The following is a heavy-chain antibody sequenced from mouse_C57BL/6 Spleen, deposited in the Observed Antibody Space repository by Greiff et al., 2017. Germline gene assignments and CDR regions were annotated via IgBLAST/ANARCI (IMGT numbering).Heavy chain of an antibody. CDR2: IYPGNSDT. V-gene: IGHV1-5*01. CDR3: TYGNYEGYAMDY. J-gene: IGHJ4*01. Sequence: EVQLQQSGTVLARPGASVKMSCKTSGYTFTSYWMHWVKQRPGQGLEWIGAIYPGNSDTSYNQKFKGKAKLTAVTSASTAYMELSSLTNEDSAVYYCTYGNYEGYAMDYWGQGTSVTVSS. CDR1: GYTFTSYW. D-gene: IGHD2-1*01.